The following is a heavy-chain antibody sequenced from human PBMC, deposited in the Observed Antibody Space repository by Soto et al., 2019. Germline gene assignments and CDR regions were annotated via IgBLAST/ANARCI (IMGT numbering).Heavy chain of an antibody. CDR3: ARARYAQGAFDI. V-gene: IGHV1-46*01. CDR2: INPSGGST. J-gene: IGHJ3*02. Sequence: ASVKVSCKASGYTFTSYYMHWVRQAPGQGLEWMGIINPSGGSTSYAQKFQGRVTMTRDTSTSTVYMELSRLRSDDTAVYYCARARYAQGAFDIWGQGTMVTVSS. CDR1: GYTFTSYY. D-gene: IGHD1-1*01.